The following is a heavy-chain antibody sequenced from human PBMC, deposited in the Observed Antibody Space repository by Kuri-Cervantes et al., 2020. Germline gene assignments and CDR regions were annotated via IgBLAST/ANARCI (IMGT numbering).Heavy chain of an antibody. CDR2: IYYSGST. Sequence: LRLSCTVSGGPISSGGYYWSWIRQHPGKGLEWIGYIYYSGSTYYNPSLKSRVTISLDTSKNQFSLRLGSVTAADTAVYYCARGPRGRFSKGGGYWGQGTLVTVSS. D-gene: IGHD3-16*01. CDR1: GGPISSGGYY. CDR3: ARGPRGRFSKGGGY. J-gene: IGHJ4*02. V-gene: IGHV4-31*03.